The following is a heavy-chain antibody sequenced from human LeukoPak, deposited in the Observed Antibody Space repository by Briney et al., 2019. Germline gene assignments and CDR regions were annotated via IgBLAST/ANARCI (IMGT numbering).Heavy chain of an antibody. CDR1: GFTFSSYG. CDR2: ISGGGGST. Sequence: GGSLRLSCAASGFTFSSYGMSWVRQALGKGLEWVSAISGGGGSTYYADSVKGRFTISRDNSKNTLYLLMNSLRAEDTAVYYCAKGGIGTTRHFDYWGQGTLVTVPS. J-gene: IGHJ4*02. CDR3: AKGGIGTTRHFDY. V-gene: IGHV3-23*01. D-gene: IGHD1-1*01.